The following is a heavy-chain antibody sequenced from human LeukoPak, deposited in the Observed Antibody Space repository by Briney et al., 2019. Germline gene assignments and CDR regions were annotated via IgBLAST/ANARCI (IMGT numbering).Heavy chain of an antibody. CDR3: ARGGIAAANWFDP. Sequence: SETLSLTCAVYGGSFSGYYWSWIRQPPGKGLEWIGEINHSGSTNYNPSLKSRVTISVDTSKNQFSLKLSSVTAADTAVYYCARGGIAAANWFDPWGQGTLVTVSS. D-gene: IGHD6-13*01. V-gene: IGHV4-34*01. J-gene: IGHJ5*02. CDR2: INHSGST. CDR1: GGSFSGYY.